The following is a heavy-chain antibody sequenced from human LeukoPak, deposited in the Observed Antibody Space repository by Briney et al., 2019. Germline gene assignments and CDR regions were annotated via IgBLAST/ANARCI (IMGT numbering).Heavy chain of an antibody. Sequence: GGSLRLSCAASGFTFSSYEMNWVRQAPGKGLEWVSYISSSGSTIYYADSVKGRFTISSDNAKNSLYLQMNSLRAEDTAVYYCARARERLRGAFDIWGQGTMVTVSS. V-gene: IGHV3-48*03. J-gene: IGHJ3*02. D-gene: IGHD3-10*01. CDR3: ARARERLRGAFDI. CDR2: ISSSGSTI. CDR1: GFTFSSYE.